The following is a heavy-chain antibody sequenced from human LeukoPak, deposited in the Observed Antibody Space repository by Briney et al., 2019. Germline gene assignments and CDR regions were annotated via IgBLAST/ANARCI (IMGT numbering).Heavy chain of an antibody. CDR1: GGSISSSSYY. CDR3: ARATTVTRADWYFDL. CDR2: IYYSGST. V-gene: IGHV4-39*01. D-gene: IGHD4-17*01. Sequence: SETLSLTCTVSGGSISSSSYYRGWIRQPPGKGLEWIGCIYYSGSTYYNPSLKSRVTISVDTSKNQFSLKLSSVTAADAAVYYCARATTVTRADWYFDLWGRGTLVTVSS. J-gene: IGHJ2*01.